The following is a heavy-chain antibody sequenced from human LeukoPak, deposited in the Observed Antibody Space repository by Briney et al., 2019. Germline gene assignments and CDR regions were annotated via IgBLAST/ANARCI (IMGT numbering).Heavy chain of an antibody. D-gene: IGHD3-10*01. Sequence: SETLSLTCTVSGGSISNYYWSWIRQPPGKGLEWIGYIYYSGSTNYNPSLKSRVTISVDTSKNQFSLKLNSVTAADTAVYYCAREKNDASGQSDYITFDYWGQGVLVTVSS. V-gene: IGHV4-59*01. CDR1: GGSISNYY. CDR3: AREKNDASGQSDYITFDY. CDR2: IYYSGST. J-gene: IGHJ4*02.